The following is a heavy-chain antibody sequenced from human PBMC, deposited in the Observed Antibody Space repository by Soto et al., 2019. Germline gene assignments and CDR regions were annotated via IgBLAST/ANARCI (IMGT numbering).Heavy chain of an antibody. V-gene: IGHV1-45*02. Sequence: QMQLVQSGAEVKKTGYSVTVSCKAFGNTFTYRYRHWVRQAPGQALEWIGWITPFSGDVHYAQKFQERVTITRDGSINTAYMQMSSLRSEDTAMYFCASGGAGSGPFTWELPDHWGQGTLVTVSS. CDR3: ASGGAGSGPFTWELPDH. J-gene: IGHJ4*02. CDR1: GNTFTYRY. CDR2: ITPFSGDV. D-gene: IGHD1-26*01.